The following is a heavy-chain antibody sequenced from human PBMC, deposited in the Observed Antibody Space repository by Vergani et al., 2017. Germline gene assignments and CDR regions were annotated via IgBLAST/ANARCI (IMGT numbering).Heavy chain of an antibody. CDR1: GFTFDDYA. CDR3: ARVGYGDYVGSYDY. Sequence: EVQLVESGGGLVQPGRSLRLSCAASGFTFDDYAMHWVRQAPGKGLEWVSGISWNSGSIGYADSVKGRFTISRDNAKNSLYLQMNSLRAEDTALYHCARVGYGDYVGSYDYWGQGTLVTVSS. J-gene: IGHJ4*02. D-gene: IGHD4-17*01. CDR2: ISWNSGSI. V-gene: IGHV3-9*01.